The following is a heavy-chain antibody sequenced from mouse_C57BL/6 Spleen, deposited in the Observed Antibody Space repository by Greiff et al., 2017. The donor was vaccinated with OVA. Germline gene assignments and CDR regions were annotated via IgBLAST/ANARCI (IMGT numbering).Heavy chain of an antibody. D-gene: IGHD1-1*01. CDR3: ARYYYYGSSYWYFDV. V-gene: IGHV3-8*01. CDR1: GYSITSDY. CDR2: ISYSGST. J-gene: IGHJ1*03. Sequence: DVHLVESGPGLAKPSQTLSLTCSVTGYSITSDYWNWIRKFPGNKLEYMGYISYSGSTYYNPSLKSRISITRDTSKNQYYLQLNSVTTEDTATYYCARYYYYGSSYWYFDVWGTGTTVTVSS.